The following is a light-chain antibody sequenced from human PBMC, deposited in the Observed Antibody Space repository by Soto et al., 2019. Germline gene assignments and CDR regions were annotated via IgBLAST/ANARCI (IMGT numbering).Light chain of an antibody. CDR2: EVS. Sequence: QSVLTQPPSASGSPGQSVTVSCTGSSSDVGAYNFVSWYQQHPGKAPKLMIYEVSKRPSGVPDRFSGSKSGTSASLAISGLQSEDEADYYCAAWDDSLNVSFGGGTKLTVL. CDR3: AAWDDSLNVS. CDR1: SSDVGAYNF. V-gene: IGLV2-8*01. J-gene: IGLJ2*01.